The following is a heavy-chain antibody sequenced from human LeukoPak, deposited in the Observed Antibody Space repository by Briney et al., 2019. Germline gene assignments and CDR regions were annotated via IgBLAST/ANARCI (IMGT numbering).Heavy chain of an antibody. D-gene: IGHD5-12*01. CDR3: ARGSNSGYDYPFDY. CDR1: GDSVSGNSVA. CDR2: TYYRSKRYN. Sequence: SQTLSLTCAISGDSVSGNSVAWNWIRQSPSRGLEWLGRTYYRSKRYNDYAESVKSRITINPDTSKNQFSLQLNSVTPEDTAVYYCARGSNSGYDYPFDYWGQGTLVTVSS. J-gene: IGHJ4*02. V-gene: IGHV6-1*01.